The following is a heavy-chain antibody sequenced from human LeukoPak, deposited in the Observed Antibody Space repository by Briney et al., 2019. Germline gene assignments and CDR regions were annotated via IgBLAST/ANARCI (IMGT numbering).Heavy chain of an antibody. CDR2: MDSGGST. CDR3: ARVSLDYYDSSGYYLGD. Sequence: GGSLRLSCAASGISVSSNYMSWVRQAPGKGLEWVSVMDSGGSTYYADSVKGRFTISRDNSKNTLYLQMNSLRAEDTAVYYCARVSLDYYDSSGYYLGDWGQGTLVTVSS. V-gene: IGHV3-53*01. D-gene: IGHD3-22*01. CDR1: GISVSSNY. J-gene: IGHJ4*02.